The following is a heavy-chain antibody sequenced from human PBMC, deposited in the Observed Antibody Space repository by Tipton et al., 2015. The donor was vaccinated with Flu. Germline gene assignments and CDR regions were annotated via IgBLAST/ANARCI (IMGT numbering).Heavy chain of an antibody. Sequence: SLRLSCAASGFTFSRYSMSWVRQAPGRGLEWVSGISYSGDSTRYADSVKGRFTISRDNSKNTLYLQMNSLRADDTALYYCAKDWRGCSGGSCYFVDRWGQGTLVTVSS. D-gene: IGHD2-15*01. CDR2: ISYSGDST. CDR1: GFTFSRYS. V-gene: IGHV3-23*01. J-gene: IGHJ5*02. CDR3: AKDWRGCSGGSCYFVDR.